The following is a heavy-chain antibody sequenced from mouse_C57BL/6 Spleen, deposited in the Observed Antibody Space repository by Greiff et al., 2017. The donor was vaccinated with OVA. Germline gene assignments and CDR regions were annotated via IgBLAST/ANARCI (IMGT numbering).Heavy chain of an antibody. CDR3: ARGDFAY. CDR1: GFTFSDYY. V-gene: IGHV5-16*01. J-gene: IGHJ3*01. CDR2: INYDGSST. Sequence: EVQRVESEGGLVQPGRSMKLSCTASGFTFSDYYMAWVRQVPEKGLEWVANINYDGSSTYYLDSLKSRFIISRDNAKNILYLQMSSLKSEDTATYYCARGDFAYWGQGTLVTVSA.